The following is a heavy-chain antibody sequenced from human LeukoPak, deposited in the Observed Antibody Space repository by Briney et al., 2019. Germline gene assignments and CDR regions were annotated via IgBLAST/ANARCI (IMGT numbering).Heavy chain of an antibody. J-gene: IGHJ4*02. CDR3: AKGLEFSLFDY. CDR1: GFTFSSYS. CDR2: ISGSGGST. D-gene: IGHD1-1*01. Sequence: GGSLRLSCAASGFTFSSYSMNWVRQAPGKGLEWVSGISGSGGSTYYADSVKGRFTISRDNSKNTLYLQMNSLRAEDTAVYYCAKGLEFSLFDYWGQGTLVTVSS. V-gene: IGHV3-23*01.